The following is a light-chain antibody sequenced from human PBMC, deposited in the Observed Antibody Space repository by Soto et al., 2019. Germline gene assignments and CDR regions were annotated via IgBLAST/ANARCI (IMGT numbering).Light chain of an antibody. CDR1: QGISSY. CDR2: AAS. J-gene: IGKJ3*01. V-gene: IGKV1-8*01. CDR3: EQYYSYPRA. Sequence: IRMTQSPSSFSASTGDRVTITCRASQGISSYLAWYQQKPGKAPKLLIYAASTFQSGVPSRFSGSGSGTDFTLTISCLQFQDLASYYCEQYYSYPRAFGAGTNVDIX.